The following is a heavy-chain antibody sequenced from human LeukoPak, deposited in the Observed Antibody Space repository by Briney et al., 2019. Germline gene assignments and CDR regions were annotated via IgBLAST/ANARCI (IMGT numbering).Heavy chain of an antibody. Sequence: ASVKVSCKASGYTFTSYYMHWVRQAPGQGLEWMGIINPNSGSTTYAQKFQGRVTMTRDTSTSTVYMELSSLKSDDTAVYYCARGGGPGNYPFDFWGQGTLVTVSS. CDR1: GYTFTSYY. V-gene: IGHV1-46*01. CDR2: INPNSGST. CDR3: ARGGGPGNYPFDF. D-gene: IGHD1-7*01. J-gene: IGHJ4*02.